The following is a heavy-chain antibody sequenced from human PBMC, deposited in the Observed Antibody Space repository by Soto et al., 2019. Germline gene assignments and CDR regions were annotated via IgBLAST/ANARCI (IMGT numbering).Heavy chain of an antibody. D-gene: IGHD3-16*02. Sequence: PGGSLRLSCAASGFTFSSYAMSWVRQAPGKGLEWVSAISGSGGSTYYADSVKGRFTISRDNSKNTLYLQMNSLRAEDTAVYYCAKDSDYDYIWGSYRYYYFDYWGQGTLVTVSS. CDR1: GFTFSSYA. V-gene: IGHV3-23*01. CDR3: AKDSDYDYIWGSYRYYYFDY. J-gene: IGHJ4*02. CDR2: ISGSGGST.